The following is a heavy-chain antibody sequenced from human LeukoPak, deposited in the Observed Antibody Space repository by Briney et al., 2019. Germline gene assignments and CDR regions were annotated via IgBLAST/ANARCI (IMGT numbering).Heavy chain of an antibody. D-gene: IGHD6-13*01. CDR2: INASTDRT. CDR1: GYSFTSYY. V-gene: IGHV1-46*01. J-gene: IGHJ6*03. Sequence: ASVKVSCKASGYSFTSYYIHWVREAPGQGLEWRGVINASTDRTRYAQEFQGRITPTGETSTSPVYMEVSSLRSEDTSVYYCARDGPGYTRSSHDYMDVWGKGTTVTVSS. CDR3: ARDGPGYTRSSHDYMDV.